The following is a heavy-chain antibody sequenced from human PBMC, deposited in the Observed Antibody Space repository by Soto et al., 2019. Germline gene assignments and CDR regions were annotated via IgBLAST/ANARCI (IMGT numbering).Heavy chain of an antibody. J-gene: IGHJ6*01. CDR3: PNPLPTAVNYGWDV. V-gene: IGHV3-23*01. CDR1: GFTFSDNA. Sequence: EVQLLESGGGLVQPGGSLRLSCGASGFTFSDNAMTWVRQAPGKGLEWVSSISDDGDSTYYADSVKGRFTISRDNSKNTLFLQMTSLGAEDTPVYYCPNPLPTAVNYGWDVWGKGPRSPSPQ. D-gene: IGHD6-25*01. CDR2: ISDDGDST.